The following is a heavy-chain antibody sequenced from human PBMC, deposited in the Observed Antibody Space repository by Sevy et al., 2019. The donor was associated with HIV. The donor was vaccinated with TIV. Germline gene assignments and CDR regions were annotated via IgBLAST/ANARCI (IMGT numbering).Heavy chain of an antibody. CDR1: GYTLTQLS. D-gene: IGHD1-1*01. Sequence: VSVKVSCKVSGYTLTQLSMHWVRQAPGKGLEWMGSFDPEDGERIYAQKFQGRITMTEDTSTDTAYMDLSSLKSDVTAVYYCATTREYYQGKTGYFDYWGQGALVTVSS. J-gene: IGHJ4*02. CDR3: ATTREYYQGKTGYFDY. V-gene: IGHV1-24*01. CDR2: FDPEDGER.